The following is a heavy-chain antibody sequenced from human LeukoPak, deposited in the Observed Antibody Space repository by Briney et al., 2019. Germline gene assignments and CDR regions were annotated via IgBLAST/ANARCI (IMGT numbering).Heavy chain of an antibody. Sequence: PRGSLRLSCAASGFSIRSYWTYWVRQAPGKGLVWVSRIDSDGSDTTYAYYVKGRFSTARDNAKNTLYLQMNALRAEDTAVYHCARGTVGLWYFDLWGQGTLVSVSS. CDR3: ARGTVGLWYFDL. J-gene: IGHJ2*01. V-gene: IGHV3-74*01. CDR2: IDSDGSDT. D-gene: IGHD4-23*01. CDR1: GFSIRSYW.